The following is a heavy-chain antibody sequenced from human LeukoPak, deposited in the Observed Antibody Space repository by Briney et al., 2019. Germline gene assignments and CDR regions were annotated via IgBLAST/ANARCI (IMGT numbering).Heavy chain of an antibody. J-gene: IGHJ4*02. D-gene: IGHD3-22*01. V-gene: IGHV3-48*01. CDR3: ARVGRFFTGSPTYYYDSGGYYIDY. CDR2: ISSSSSTI. CDR1: GFTFSSYS. Sequence: GGSLRLSCAASGFTFSSYSMNWVRQAPGKGLEWVSYISSSSSTIYYADSVKGRFTISRDNAKNSLYLQMNSLRAEDTAVYYCARVGRFFTGSPTYYYDSGGYYIDYWGQGTLLTVSS.